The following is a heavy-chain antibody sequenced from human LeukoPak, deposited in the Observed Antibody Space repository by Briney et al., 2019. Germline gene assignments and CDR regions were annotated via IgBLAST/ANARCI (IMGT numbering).Heavy chain of an antibody. CDR3: ARDRVYYYGSGSSFDY. Sequence: GASVKVSCKASGYTFTSYGISWVRQAPGQGLEWMGWINAYNGNTNYAQKLQGRVTMTTDTSTSTAYMELRSLRSDDTAVYYCARDRVYYYGSGSSFDYWGQGTLVTVSS. D-gene: IGHD3-10*01. CDR2: INAYNGNT. V-gene: IGHV1-18*01. J-gene: IGHJ4*02. CDR1: GYTFTSYG.